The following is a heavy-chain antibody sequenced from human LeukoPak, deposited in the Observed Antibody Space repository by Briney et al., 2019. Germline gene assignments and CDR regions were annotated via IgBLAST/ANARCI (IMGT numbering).Heavy chain of an antibody. CDR2: IYYSGST. D-gene: IGHD2-15*01. V-gene: IGHV4-30-4*01. J-gene: IGHJ5*02. CDR1: GGSISSGDYY. Sequence: SETLSLTCTVSGGSISSGDYYWSWIRHPPGKGLEWIGYIYYSGSTYYNPSLKSRVTISVDTSKNQFSLKLSSVTAADTAVYYCARDHDGCSGGSCYPGSTWFDPWGQGTLVTVSS. CDR3: ARDHDGCSGGSCYPGSTWFDP.